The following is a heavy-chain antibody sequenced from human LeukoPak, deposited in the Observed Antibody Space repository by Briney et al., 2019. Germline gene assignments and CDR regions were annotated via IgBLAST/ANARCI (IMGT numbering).Heavy chain of an antibody. CDR1: GGTFSSYA. J-gene: IGHJ6*03. CDR3: ACRGSSRPYYMDV. CDR2: IIPIFGTA. Sequence: SVKVSCKASGGTFSSYAISWVRQAPGQGLEWMGGIIPIFGTANYAQKFQGRVTITTDESTSTAYMELSSLRSEDTAVYYCACRGSSRPYYMDVWGKGTTVTVSS. V-gene: IGHV1-69*05. D-gene: IGHD6-6*01.